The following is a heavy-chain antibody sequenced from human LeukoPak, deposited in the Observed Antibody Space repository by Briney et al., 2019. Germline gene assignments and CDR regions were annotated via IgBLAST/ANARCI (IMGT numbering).Heavy chain of an antibody. CDR3: ARHEDKYYYDSSGYYYFDY. D-gene: IGHD3-22*01. CDR2: IYYSGST. CDR1: GGSISSYY. J-gene: IGHJ4*02. V-gene: IGHV4-59*08. Sequence: SETLSLTCTVSGGSISSYYWSWIRQPPGKGLEWIGYIYYSGSTNYNPFLKSRVTISVDTSKNQFSLKLSSVTAADTAVYYCARHEDKYYYDSSGYYYFDYWGQGTLVTVSS.